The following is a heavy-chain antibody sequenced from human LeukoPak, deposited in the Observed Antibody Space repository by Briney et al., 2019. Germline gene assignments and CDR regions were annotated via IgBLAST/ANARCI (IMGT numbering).Heavy chain of an antibody. D-gene: IGHD6-13*01. J-gene: IGHJ4*02. CDR1: GFPFSGYS. CDR3: ATEIAAAGPFDY. Sequence: GGSLRLSCVPSGFPFSGYSMSWVRQAPGKGLEWVSYISSSITNTWYADSVRCRFTISRDNSKNTLYLQMNSLRAEDTAVYYCATEIAAAGPFDYWGQGTLVTVSS. CDR2: ISSSITNT. V-gene: IGHV3-48*01.